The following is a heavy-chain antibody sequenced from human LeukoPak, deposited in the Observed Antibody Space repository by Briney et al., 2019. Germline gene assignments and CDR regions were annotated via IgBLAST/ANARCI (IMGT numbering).Heavy chain of an antibody. CDR2: INQDGSQE. D-gene: IGHD6-25*01. V-gene: IGHV3-7*01. J-gene: IGHJ4*02. Sequence: GGSLRLSCAASGFTFSFHPMSWVRQAPGKGLEWVANINQDGSQENYVDSVKGRFTISRDNARTSLFLQMSSLRAEDTALYYWVRETRLGFGGQGTLVTVSS. CDR1: GFTFSFHP. CDR3: VRETRLGF.